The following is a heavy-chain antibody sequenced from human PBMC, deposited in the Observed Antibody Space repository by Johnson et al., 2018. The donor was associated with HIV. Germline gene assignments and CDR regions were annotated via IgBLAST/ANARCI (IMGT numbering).Heavy chain of an antibody. V-gene: IGHV3-7*01. CDR2: IKQDGSEK. D-gene: IGHD4-17*01. CDR1: RITFSRYW. J-gene: IGHJ3*02. Sequence: MLLVESGGGLVQPGGSLRLSCAASRITFSRYWMTWVRQAQGKGLEWVANIKQDGSEKYYVASVKGRFTISRDNSKNTLYLQMNRMRAEETAVYYFATWVGDYVSNAFDIWGQGTMVTVSS. CDR3: ATWVGDYVSNAFDI.